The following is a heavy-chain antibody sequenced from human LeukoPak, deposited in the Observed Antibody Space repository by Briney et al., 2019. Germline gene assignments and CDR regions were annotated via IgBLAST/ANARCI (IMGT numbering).Heavy chain of an antibody. D-gene: IGHD3-10*01. V-gene: IGHV3-21*01. Sequence: PGGSLRLSCAASGFTFSSYAINWVRQAPGKGLEWVSSISRTSTYIYYADSVKGRFTISRDNAKNSVHLQMASLRDEDTAVYYCARDPDYYGSGTYFNHYFDYWGQGTLVTVSS. CDR1: GFTFSSYA. CDR3: ARDPDYYGSGTYFNHYFDY. CDR2: ISRTSTYI. J-gene: IGHJ4*02.